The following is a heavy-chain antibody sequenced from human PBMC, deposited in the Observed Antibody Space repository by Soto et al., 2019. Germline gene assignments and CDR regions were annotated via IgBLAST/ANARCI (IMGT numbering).Heavy chain of an antibody. CDR2: ISWNRGSI. D-gene: IGHD3-16*02. V-gene: IGHV3-9*01. J-gene: IGHJ3*02. CDR1: GFTFDGYA. Sequence: GGSLRLSCAASGFTFDGYAMHWVRQAPGKGLEWVSGISWNRGSIGYADSVKGRFTISRDNAKNSLYLQMNSLRAEDTALYYGATDMIRAGLKVIVYAFDIWGQGTMVTVSS. CDR3: ATDMIRAGLKVIVYAFDI.